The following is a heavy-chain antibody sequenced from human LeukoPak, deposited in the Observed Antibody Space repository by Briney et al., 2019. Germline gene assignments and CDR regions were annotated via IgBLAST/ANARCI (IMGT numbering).Heavy chain of an antibody. CDR3: AREGGYSSKDDAFDI. Sequence: SETLSLTCTVSGGSISSHYWSWIRQPPGEGLEWIGYIYYSGITNYNPSLKSRVTISVDTSKNQFSLKLSSVTAADTAVYYCAREGGYSSKDDAFDIWGQGTMVTVSS. J-gene: IGHJ3*02. CDR1: GGSISSHY. V-gene: IGHV4-59*11. CDR2: IYYSGIT. D-gene: IGHD6-13*01.